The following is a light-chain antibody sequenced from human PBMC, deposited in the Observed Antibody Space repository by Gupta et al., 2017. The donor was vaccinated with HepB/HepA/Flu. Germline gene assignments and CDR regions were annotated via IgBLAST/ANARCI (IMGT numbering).Light chain of an antibody. CDR2: AAS. V-gene: IGKV3-15*01. Sequence: EVVMTQSPATLSASPGERVTLSCRASQTVSTNLAWYQQTPGQAPRLLIYAASTRATGIPARFSGGGSGTEFTLTINSLQSEDFAVYYCQQYNNWWTFGQGTKVEIK. J-gene: IGKJ1*01. CDR3: QQYNNWWT. CDR1: QTVSTN.